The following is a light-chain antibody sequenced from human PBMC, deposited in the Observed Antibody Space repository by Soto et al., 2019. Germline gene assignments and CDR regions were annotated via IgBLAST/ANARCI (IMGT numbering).Light chain of an antibody. J-gene: IGLJ3*02. CDR2: EVS. CDR3: SSYAGSNNLGV. V-gene: IGLV2-8*01. CDR1: SSDVGGYNY. Sequence: QSALTQPPSASGSRGQSVTISCTETSSDVGGYNYVSWYQQHPGKAPKLMIYEVSKRPLGVPDRFSGSKSGNTASLTVSGLQPEDEADYYCSSYAGSNNLGVFGGGTKVTVL.